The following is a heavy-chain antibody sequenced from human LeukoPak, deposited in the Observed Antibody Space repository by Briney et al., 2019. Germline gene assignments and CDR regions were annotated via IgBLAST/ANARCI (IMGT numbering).Heavy chain of an antibody. Sequence: PSETLSLTCTVSGGSISSYYWTWIRQPAGKGLEWIGRIYASGTSNYNPSLKSRVTISADKSKNQLSLRLSSVTAADTAVYYWARGLDGYGTFDYWGQGTLVTVSS. J-gene: IGHJ4*02. CDR3: ARGLDGYGTFDY. CDR1: GGSISSYY. V-gene: IGHV4-4*07. CDR2: IYASGTS. D-gene: IGHD5-24*01.